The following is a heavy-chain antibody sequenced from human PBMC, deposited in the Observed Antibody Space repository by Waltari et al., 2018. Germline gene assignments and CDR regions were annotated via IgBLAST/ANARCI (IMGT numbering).Heavy chain of an antibody. V-gene: IGHV4-39*01. CDR3: ATYIGASVGTAAFDV. CDR2: VSHSVVT. CDR1: GGSITARSNF. J-gene: IGHJ3*01. D-gene: IGHD1-1*01. Sequence: LQLQESGPGLVKPSETLSLTCSVLGGSITARSNFWSCVRQSPGQALEWMVTVSHSVVTYTSPSLQSLLTLSRYTSKNQLSLTLGALTASDTAVYYCATYIGASVGTAAFDVWVQGTMVTVSS.